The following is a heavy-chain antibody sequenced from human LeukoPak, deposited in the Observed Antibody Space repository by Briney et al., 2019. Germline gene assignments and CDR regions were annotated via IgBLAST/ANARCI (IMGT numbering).Heavy chain of an antibody. CDR1: GYSFTSYW. Sequence: GESLKISCKGSGYSFTSYWIGWVRQMPGKGLEWMGIIYPGDSDTRYSPSFQGQVTISADKSISTAYLQWSSLKASDTAMYYCARHSPAVPAAISENYYYYGMDVWGQGTTVTVSS. D-gene: IGHD2-2*02. CDR2: IYPGDSDT. V-gene: IGHV5-51*01. J-gene: IGHJ6*02. CDR3: ARHSPAVPAAISENYYYYGMDV.